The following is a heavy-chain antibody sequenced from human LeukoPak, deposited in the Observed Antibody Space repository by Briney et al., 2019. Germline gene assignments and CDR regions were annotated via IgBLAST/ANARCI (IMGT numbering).Heavy chain of an antibody. CDR2: IYHSGRT. D-gene: IGHD6-13*01. CDR1: GSSISSTYY. V-gene: IGHV4-38-2*02. CDR3: ARDLSASSWDYFDY. Sequence: PSETLSLTCTVSGSSISSTYYWGWIGHPPGRGLGWFGIIYHSGRTYFNPSLKSRLTISLDTSNNQFSLRLSSVTAADTAVYYCARDLSASSWDYFDYWGQGTLVTVSS. J-gene: IGHJ4*02.